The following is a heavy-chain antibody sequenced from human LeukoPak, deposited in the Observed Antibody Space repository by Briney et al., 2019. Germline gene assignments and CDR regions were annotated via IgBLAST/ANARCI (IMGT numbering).Heavy chain of an antibody. CDR1: GGSISSGSYY. Sequence: SQTLSLTCTVSGGSISSGSYYWSWIRQPAGTGLEWIGRIYTSGSTNYNPSLKSRVTISVDTSKNQFSLKLSSVTAADTAVYYCARRGPDSSGYYPNWFDPWGQGTLVTVSS. J-gene: IGHJ5*02. CDR2: IYTSGST. V-gene: IGHV4-61*02. CDR3: ARRGPDSSGYYPNWFDP. D-gene: IGHD3-22*01.